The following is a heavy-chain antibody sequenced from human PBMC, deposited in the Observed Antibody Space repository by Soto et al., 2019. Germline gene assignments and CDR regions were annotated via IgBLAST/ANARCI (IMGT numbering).Heavy chain of an antibody. CDR1: GFTFSSYA. V-gene: IGHV3-23*01. CDR2: ISGSGGST. D-gene: IGHD3-3*01. J-gene: IGHJ4*02. Sequence: PGGSLRLSCAASGFTFSSYAMSWVRQAPGKGLEWVSAISGSGGSTYYADSVKGRFTISRDNSKKTLYLQMNSLGAEDTAVYYSAKVHPWSITDFAADDTDSDSWIQRTRVAVS. CDR3: AKVHPWSITDFAADDTDSDS.